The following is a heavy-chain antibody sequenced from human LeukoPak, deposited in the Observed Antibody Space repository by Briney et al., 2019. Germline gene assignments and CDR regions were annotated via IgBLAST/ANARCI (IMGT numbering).Heavy chain of an antibody. CDR2: IYSGGST. CDR1: GFTVSSNY. D-gene: IGHD3-22*01. Sequence: PGGSLRLSCAASGFTVSSNYMSWVRQAPGKGLEWVSVIYSGGSTYYADSVKGRFTISRDNSKNTLYLQMNSLRAEDTAVYYCARDLAVYDSSGSSAFDIWGQGTMVTVSS. V-gene: IGHV3-53*01. CDR3: ARDLAVYDSSGSSAFDI. J-gene: IGHJ3*02.